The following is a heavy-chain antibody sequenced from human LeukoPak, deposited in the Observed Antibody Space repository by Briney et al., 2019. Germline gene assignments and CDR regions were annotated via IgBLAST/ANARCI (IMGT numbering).Heavy chain of an antibody. V-gene: IGHV3-7*04. D-gene: IGHD2/OR15-2a*01. J-gene: IGHJ4*02. Sequence: GGSLRLPCAASGFTFSSHWMSWVRQAPGKGLEWVANINQDGREKYYVDSVKGRFTISRDNARNSLYLQMNSLRAEDTAVYFCARDGVATGIYFDYWGQGTLVTVSS. CDR1: GFTFSSHW. CDR3: ARDGVATGIYFDY. CDR2: INQDGREK.